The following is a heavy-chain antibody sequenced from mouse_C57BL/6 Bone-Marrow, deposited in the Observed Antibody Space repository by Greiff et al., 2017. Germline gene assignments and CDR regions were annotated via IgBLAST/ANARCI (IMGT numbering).Heavy chain of an antibody. D-gene: IGHD2-3*01. CDR1: GFTFSDYG. V-gene: IGHV5-15*01. Sequence: DVQLVESGGGLVQPGGSLKLSCAASGFTFSDYGMAWVRQAPRKGPEWVAFISNLAYSIYYADTVTGRFTISRENAKNTLYLEMSSLRSEDTAMYYCARGDGYYLYYAMDYWGQGTSVTVSS. CDR2: ISNLAYSI. J-gene: IGHJ4*01. CDR3: ARGDGYYLYYAMDY.